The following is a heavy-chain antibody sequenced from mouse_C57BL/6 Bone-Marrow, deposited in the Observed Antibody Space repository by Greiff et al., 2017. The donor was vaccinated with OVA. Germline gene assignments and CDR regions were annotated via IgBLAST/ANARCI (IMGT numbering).Heavy chain of an antibody. CDR3: ARPVTTVVFDY. J-gene: IGHJ2*01. D-gene: IGHD1-1*01. CDR2: INPYNGGT. CDR1: GYTFTDYY. V-gene: IGHV1-19*01. Sequence: VQLQQSGPVLVKPGASVKMSCKASGYTFTDYYMNWVKQSHGKSLEWIGVINPYNGGTSYNQKFKGKATLTVDKSSSTAYMELNSLTSEDSAVYYCARPVTTVVFDYWGQGTTLTVSS.